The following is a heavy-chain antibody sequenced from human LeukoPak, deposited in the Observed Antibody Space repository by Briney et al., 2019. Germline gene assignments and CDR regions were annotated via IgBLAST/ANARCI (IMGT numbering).Heavy chain of an antibody. J-gene: IGHJ4*02. CDR2: ISGRGDST. D-gene: IGHD6-13*01. V-gene: IGHV3-23*01. CDR1: GFTFSSYA. Sequence: GGSLTLSCAASGFTFSSYAMSWVRQAPGEGLEWVSAISGRGDSTYYADSVKGRFTISRDNSETTVYLQMNRLRAEDTAVYYCAKEERAAAGRYFEDWGQGTLVTVSS. CDR3: AKEERAAAGRYFED.